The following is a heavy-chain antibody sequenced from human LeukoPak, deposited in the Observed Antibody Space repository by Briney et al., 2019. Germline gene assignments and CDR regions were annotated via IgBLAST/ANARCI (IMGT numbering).Heavy chain of an antibody. J-gene: IGHJ4*02. Sequence: PSETLSLTCTVSGYSISSGYFWGWIRQSPGKGLEWIGTIHHSGTTYYNPSLKSRVTISVDMSKNQFSLKLSSVTAADTAIYYCARDASRIQLWPLWGQGTLVTVSS. CDR3: ARDASRIQLWPL. D-gene: IGHD5-18*01. CDR2: IHHSGTT. CDR1: GYSISSGYF. V-gene: IGHV4-38-2*02.